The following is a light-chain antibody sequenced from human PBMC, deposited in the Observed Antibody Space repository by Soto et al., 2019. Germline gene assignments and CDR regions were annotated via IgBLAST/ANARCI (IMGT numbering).Light chain of an antibody. Sequence: QSVLTQPRSVSGSPGQSVTISCTGTSSDVGNYNYVSWYQQHPGKAPKLMIYDVIKRPSGVPDRFSGSKSGITASLTISGLQAEDEADYYCCSYAGSYTYVFGTGTKGTVL. CDR1: SSDVGNYNY. V-gene: IGLV2-11*01. CDR2: DVI. J-gene: IGLJ1*01. CDR3: CSYAGSYTYV.